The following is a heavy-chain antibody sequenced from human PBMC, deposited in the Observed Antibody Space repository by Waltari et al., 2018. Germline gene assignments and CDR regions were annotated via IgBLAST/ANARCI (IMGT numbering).Heavy chain of an antibody. D-gene: IGHD3-22*01. J-gene: IGHJ3*02. CDR1: GDSIRSHF. Sequence: VQLQESGPGLVKPSETLSLRCNVSGDSIRSHFWSWIRQAPGKGLEWIGHMYFSGTKDYNPSLKSRVAISIDTSKNHFSLNLRSVTAADTAIYYCARLPRGSVIIGAFDIWGQRTQVTVSS. CDR3: ARLPRGSVIIGAFDI. V-gene: IGHV4-59*11. CDR2: MYFSGTK.